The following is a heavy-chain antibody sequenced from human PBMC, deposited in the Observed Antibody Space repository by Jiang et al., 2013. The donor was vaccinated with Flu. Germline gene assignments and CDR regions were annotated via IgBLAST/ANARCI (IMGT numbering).Heavy chain of an antibody. J-gene: IGHJ4*02. CDR3: AGFRLANWQRDNYYFDY. D-gene: IGHD6-25*01. Sequence: GSGLVKPSETLSLTCTVSGGSISSSSYFWGWIRQSPGKGLAWIGSIYYTGSTYYNPSLKSRVTISVDKSKNHFSLKLSSVTAADTAVYYCAGFRLANWQRDNYYFDYWGQGTLVAVSS. V-gene: IGHV4-39*02. CDR1: GGSISSSSYF. CDR2: IYYTGST.